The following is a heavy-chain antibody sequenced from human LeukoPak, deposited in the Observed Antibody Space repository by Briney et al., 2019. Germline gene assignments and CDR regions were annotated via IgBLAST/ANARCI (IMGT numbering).Heavy chain of an antibody. CDR2: INPNSGGT. J-gene: IGHJ4*02. D-gene: IGHD1-1*01. V-gene: IGHV1-2*06. Sequence: ASVKVSCKASGYTFTGYYMHWVRQAPGQGLEWMGRINPNSGGTNYAQKLQGRVTMTTDTATSTAYMEVRSLRSDDTAVYYCARDSWNDVRAPDYWGQGTLVTVSS. CDR3: ARDSWNDVRAPDY. CDR1: GYTFTGYY.